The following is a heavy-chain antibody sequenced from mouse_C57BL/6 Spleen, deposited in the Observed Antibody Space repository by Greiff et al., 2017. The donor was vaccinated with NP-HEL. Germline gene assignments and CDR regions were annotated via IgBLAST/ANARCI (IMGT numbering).Heavy chain of an antibody. CDR3: ARRKAYYSNDNAMDY. V-gene: IGHV1-82*01. J-gene: IGHJ4*01. CDR1: GYAFSSSW. CDR2: IYPGDGDT. Sequence: QVQLQQSGPELVKPGASVKISCKASGYAFSSSWMNWVKQRPGKGLEWIGRIYPGDGDTNYNGKFKGKATLTADKSSSTAYMQHSSLTSEDSAVYVGARRKAYYSNDNAMDYWGQGTSVTVSS. D-gene: IGHD2-5*01.